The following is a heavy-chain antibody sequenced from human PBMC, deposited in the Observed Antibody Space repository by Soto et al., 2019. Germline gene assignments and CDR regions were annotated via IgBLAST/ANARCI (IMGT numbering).Heavy chain of an antibody. J-gene: IGHJ6*02. CDR2: IIPIFGTA. Sequence: QVQLVQSGAEVKKPGSSVKVSCKASGGTFSSYAISWVRQAPGQGLEWMGGIIPIFGTANYAQKIQGRVTITADESTSTADMELSSLRSEDTAVYYCAKAMVTDYYYCYGMDVGGQGTMVTVSS. V-gene: IGHV1-69*12. CDR1: GGTFSSYA. D-gene: IGHD5-18*01. CDR3: AKAMVTDYYYCYGMDV.